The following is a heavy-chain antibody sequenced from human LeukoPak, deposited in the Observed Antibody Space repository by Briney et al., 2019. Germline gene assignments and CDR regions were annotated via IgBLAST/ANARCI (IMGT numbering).Heavy chain of an antibody. CDR2: GYASGST. V-gene: IGHV4-4*07. D-gene: IGHD2-15*01. J-gene: IGHJ6*03. CDR1: GGSISSFY. CDR3: ARSARFYHFYMDV. Sequence: SETLSLTCSVSGGSISSFYWTWIRQSAGKGLEWLGRGYASGSTDYNPSLKSRLTLSLDTSENQFSLRLNSVTAADTAVYYCARSARFYHFYMDVWGKGTAVTVSS.